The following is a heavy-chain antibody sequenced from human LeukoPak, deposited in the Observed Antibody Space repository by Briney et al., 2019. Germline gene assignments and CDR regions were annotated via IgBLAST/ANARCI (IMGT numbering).Heavy chain of an antibody. V-gene: IGHV4-31*03. J-gene: IGHJ5*02. CDR1: GGSISSGGYF. CDR3: ARDRATAGSIGWFDP. Sequence: SETLSLICTVSGGSISSGGYFWSWIRQHPGKGLEWIGYISYSGSTYYNPSLKSRVIISVETSKNQFSLRLTSVTAADTAVYYCARDRATAGSIGWFDPWGQGTLVTVSS. CDR2: ISYSGST. D-gene: IGHD6-13*01.